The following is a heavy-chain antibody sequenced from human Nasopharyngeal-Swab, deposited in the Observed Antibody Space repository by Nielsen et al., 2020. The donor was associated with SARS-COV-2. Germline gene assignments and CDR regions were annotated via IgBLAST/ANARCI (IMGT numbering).Heavy chain of an antibody. J-gene: IGHJ4*02. CDR3: ASGLQLWPY. CDR1: GFTFRSYA. CDR2: ISGSADST. D-gene: IGHD1-1*01. V-gene: IGHV3-23*01. Sequence: GESLKISCAASGFTFRSYAMSWVRQAPGKGLAWISAISGSADSTDYAVSVKGRFTISRDNSKNTVYLQMNRLRAEDTAIYYCASGLQLWPYWGQGTLVTVSS.